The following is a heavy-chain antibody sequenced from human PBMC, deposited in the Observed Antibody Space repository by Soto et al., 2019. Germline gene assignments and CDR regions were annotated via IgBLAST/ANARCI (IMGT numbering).Heavy chain of an antibody. J-gene: IGHJ4*02. Sequence: QVQLVESGGGVVQPGRSLRLSCAASGFTVSAYTMHWVRQAPGKGLEWVAVISSDGSHKYYADSLKGRFTISRDNSTNTRYLQMNCLRAADTAVYYCARWEQPLFDYWGQGTLVTVSS. CDR2: ISSDGSHK. D-gene: IGHD1-26*01. CDR1: GFTVSAYT. V-gene: IGHV3-30-3*01. CDR3: ARWEQPLFDY.